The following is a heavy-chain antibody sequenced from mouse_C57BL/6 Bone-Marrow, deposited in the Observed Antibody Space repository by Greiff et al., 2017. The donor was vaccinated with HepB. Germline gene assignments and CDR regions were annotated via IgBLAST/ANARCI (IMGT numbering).Heavy chain of an antibody. CDR1: GYTFTDYY. V-gene: IGHV1-26*01. J-gene: IGHJ4*01. Sequence: EVQLQQSGPELVKPGASVKISCKASGYTFTDYYMNWVKQSHGKSLERIGDINPNNGGTSYNQKFKGKATLTVDKPSSTAYMQLSSLTSEDSAVYYCARWVGMDYWGQGTSVTVSS. CDR3: ARWVGMDY. CDR2: INPNNGGT.